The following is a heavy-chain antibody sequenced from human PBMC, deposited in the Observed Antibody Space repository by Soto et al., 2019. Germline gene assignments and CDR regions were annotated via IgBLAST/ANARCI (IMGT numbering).Heavy chain of an antibody. CDR3: ARDRRERRLDY. Sequence: GESLKISCAASGFTFSSYGMHWVRQAPGKGLEWVAVIWYDGSNKYYADSVKGRFTISRDNSKNTLYLQMNSLRAEDTAVYYCARDRRERRLDYWGQGTLVTVSS. CDR2: IWYDGSNK. D-gene: IGHD1-1*01. J-gene: IGHJ4*02. V-gene: IGHV3-33*08. CDR1: GFTFSSYG.